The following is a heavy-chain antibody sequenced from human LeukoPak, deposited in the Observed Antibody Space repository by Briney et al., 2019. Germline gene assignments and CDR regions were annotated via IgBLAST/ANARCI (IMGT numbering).Heavy chain of an antibody. J-gene: IGHJ4*02. CDR3: ANRKTTVTPWGY. CDR1: GFTFSSYS. CDR2: ISGSGGST. D-gene: IGHD4-17*01. V-gene: IGHV3-23*01. Sequence: GGSLRLSCAASGFTFSSYSMNWVRQAPGKGLEWVSAISGSGGSTYYADSVKGRFTISRDNSKNTLYPQMNSLRAEDTAVYYCANRKTTVTPWGYWGQGTLVTVSS.